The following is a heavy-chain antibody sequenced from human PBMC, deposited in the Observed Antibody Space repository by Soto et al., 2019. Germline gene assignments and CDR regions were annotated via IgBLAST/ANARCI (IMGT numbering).Heavy chain of an antibody. D-gene: IGHD4-17*01. Sequence: EVQLVESGGGLVQPGGSLRLYCAASGFTFSSYWMHWVRQAPGKGLVWVSRINSDGSSTSYADSVKGRFTISRDNAKNTLYLQMNSLRAEDTAVYYCARDANDYGDYGPYYYGMDVWGQGTTVTVSS. CDR3: ARDANDYGDYGPYYYGMDV. J-gene: IGHJ6*02. V-gene: IGHV3-74*01. CDR2: INSDGSST. CDR1: GFTFSSYW.